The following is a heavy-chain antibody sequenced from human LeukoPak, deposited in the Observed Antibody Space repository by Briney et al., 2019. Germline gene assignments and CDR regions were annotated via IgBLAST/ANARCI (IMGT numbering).Heavy chain of an antibody. Sequence: GGSLRLSCAASGFTFSSYSMNWVRQAPGKGLEWISYISGSGSVSYYEDSVKGRFTISRDNAKNSLYLQMNSLRDEDTALYYCARDGGFGFLAAFDIWGQGTMVTVSP. CDR1: GFTFSSYS. CDR2: ISGSGSVS. V-gene: IGHV3-48*02. CDR3: ARDGGFGFLAAFDI. D-gene: IGHD3-10*01. J-gene: IGHJ3*02.